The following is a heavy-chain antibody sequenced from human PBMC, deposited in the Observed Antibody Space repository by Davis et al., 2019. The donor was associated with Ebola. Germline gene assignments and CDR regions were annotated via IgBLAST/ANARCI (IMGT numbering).Heavy chain of an antibody. CDR1: GFTFSRYS. V-gene: IGHV3-48*02. CDR3: ARGEAL. J-gene: IGHJ4*02. Sequence: GESLKISCVASGFTFSRYSMNWFRQAPGKGPEWVSYISSTSGTIQYADSVKGRFTISRDNAKNSLFLQMNSLRDEDTAVYYCARGEALWGQGSLVTVPS. CDR2: ISSTSGTI. D-gene: IGHD1-26*01.